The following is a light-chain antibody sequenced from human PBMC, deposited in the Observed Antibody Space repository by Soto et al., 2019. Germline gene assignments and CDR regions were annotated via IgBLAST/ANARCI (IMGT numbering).Light chain of an antibody. Sequence: QSALTQPASVSGSPGQSITISCTGTSSDVGGYKLVSWYQQYPGKAPKLILHEDTKRPSGVSNRFSGSKSGNTASLTISGLQAEDEADYHCCSYADTFWVFGGGTKLTVL. CDR2: EDT. CDR1: SSDVGGYKL. CDR3: CSYADTFWV. V-gene: IGLV2-23*01. J-gene: IGLJ3*02.